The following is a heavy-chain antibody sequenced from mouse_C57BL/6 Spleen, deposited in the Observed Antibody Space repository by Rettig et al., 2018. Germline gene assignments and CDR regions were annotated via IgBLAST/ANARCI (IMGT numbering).Heavy chain of an antibody. J-gene: IGHJ2*01. CDR1: GYIFTTYT. Sequence: AELARPGASVKMSCKASGYIFTTYTMYWVKQRPGQGLEWIGYINPSSGYTTYSQKFKDKATLTADKSSSTAYMQLNSLTSEDSAVYYCAREYYFDYWGQGTTLTVSS. CDR2: INPSSGYT. V-gene: IGHV1-4*01. CDR3: AREYYFDY.